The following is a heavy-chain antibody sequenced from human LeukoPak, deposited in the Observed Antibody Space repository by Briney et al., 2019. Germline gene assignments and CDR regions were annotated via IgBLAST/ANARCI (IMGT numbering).Heavy chain of an antibody. CDR2: ISYDGSNK. CDR3: ARVYCSGGSCYRRSDY. V-gene: IGHV3-30-3*01. J-gene: IGHJ4*02. D-gene: IGHD2-15*01. Sequence: GGSLRLSCAASGFTFSSYAMHWVRQAPGKGLEWVAVISYDGSNKYYADSAKGRFTISRDNSKNTLYLQMNGLRAEDTAVYYCARVYCSGGSCYRRSDYWGQGTLVTVSS. CDR1: GFTFSSYA.